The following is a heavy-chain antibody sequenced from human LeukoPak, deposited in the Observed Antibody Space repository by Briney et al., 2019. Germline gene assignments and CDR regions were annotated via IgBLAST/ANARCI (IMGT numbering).Heavy chain of an antibody. CDR1: GYTFTGYY. CDR3: ARSLEGDY. V-gene: IGHV1-18*04. J-gene: IGHJ4*02. Sequence: GASVKVSCKASGYTFTGYYMHWVRQAPGQGLEWMGWISAYNGNTNYAQKLQGRVTMTTDTSTSTAYMELRSLRSDDTAVYYCARSLEGDYWGQGTLVTVSS. CDR2: ISAYNGNT.